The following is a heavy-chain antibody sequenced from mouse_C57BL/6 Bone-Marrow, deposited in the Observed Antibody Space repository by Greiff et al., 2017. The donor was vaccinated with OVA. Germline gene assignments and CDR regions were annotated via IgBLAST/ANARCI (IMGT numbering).Heavy chain of an antibody. CDR2: IRNKANGYTT. CDR3: ARYAGYFDY. Sequence: MLVESGGGLVQPGGSLSLSCAASGFTFTDYYMSWVRQPPGKALEWLGFIRNKANGYTTEYSASVKGRFTISRDNSQSILYLQMNALRAEDSATYYCARYAGYFDYWGQGTTLTVSS. CDR1: GFTFTDYY. V-gene: IGHV7-3*01. D-gene: IGHD4-1*01. J-gene: IGHJ2*01.